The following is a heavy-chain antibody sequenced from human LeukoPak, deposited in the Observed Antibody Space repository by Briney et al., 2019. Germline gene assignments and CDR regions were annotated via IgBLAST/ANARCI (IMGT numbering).Heavy chain of an antibody. V-gene: IGHV1-69*05. CDR1: GGTFSSYA. CDR2: IIPIFGTA. D-gene: IGHD1-20*01. Sequence: VASVNVSCTASGGTFSSYAISWVRQAPGQGLEWMGGIIPIFGTANYAQKFQGRVTITTDESTSTAYMELSSLRSEDTAVYYCASVSEYNWNPVAWFDPWGQGTLVTVSS. CDR3: ASVSEYNWNPVAWFDP. J-gene: IGHJ5*02.